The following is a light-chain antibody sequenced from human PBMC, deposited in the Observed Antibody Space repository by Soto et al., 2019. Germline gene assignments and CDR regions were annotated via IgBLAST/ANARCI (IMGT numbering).Light chain of an antibody. V-gene: IGKV4-1*01. J-gene: IGKJ3*01. CDR3: QQYSSTPFFT. CDR1: QSVLYSSKNKNY. Sequence: DIVMTQSPDSLAVSLGERATINCKSSQSVLYSSKNKNYLAWYQQKPGQPPKLLIYWASTRESGVPDRFSGSGSGIDFPLTISRLQAEDVAVYYCQQYSSTPFFTFVPGTKVDIK. CDR2: WAS.